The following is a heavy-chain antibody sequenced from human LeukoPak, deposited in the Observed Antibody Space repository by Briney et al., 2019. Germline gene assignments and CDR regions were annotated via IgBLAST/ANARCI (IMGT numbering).Heavy chain of an antibody. CDR1: GDSVSSISVA. Sequence: SQTLSLTCAISGDSVSSISVAWNWIRQSPSRGLEWLGRTYYRSKWYYEYAVSVKSRINISPDTSKNQFSLQLTSVTPEDTAVYYCSLTRSEYHYGMDVWGQGTTVTVSS. D-gene: IGHD3-9*01. CDR2: TYYRSKWYY. CDR3: SLTRSEYHYGMDV. J-gene: IGHJ6*02. V-gene: IGHV6-1*01.